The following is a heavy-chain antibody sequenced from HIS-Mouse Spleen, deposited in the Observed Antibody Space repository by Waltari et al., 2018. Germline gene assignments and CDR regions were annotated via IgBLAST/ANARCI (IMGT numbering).Heavy chain of an antibody. Sequence: QVQLVQSGAEVKKPGSSVKVACKASGGTFSSYAISWVRQAPGPGLEWMGRINPILGIANYAQKFQGRVTITADKSTSTAYMELSSLRSEDTAVYYCARESGGGSYYPLDYWGQGTLVTVSS. J-gene: IGHJ4*02. D-gene: IGHD1-26*01. CDR2: INPILGIA. CDR1: GGTFSSYA. V-gene: IGHV1-69*04. CDR3: ARESGGGSYYPLDY.